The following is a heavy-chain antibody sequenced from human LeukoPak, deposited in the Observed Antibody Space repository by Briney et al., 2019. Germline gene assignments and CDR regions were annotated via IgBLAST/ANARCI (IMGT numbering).Heavy chain of an antibody. Sequence: SQTLSLTCAISGDSVSSNSVAWSWIRQSPSRGLEWLGRTYYRSKWYNDYAVSVKSRITINPDTSKNHFSLQLNSVTPEDTAVYYRAREGLGMDNWGQGTLVSVSS. J-gene: IGHJ4*02. CDR2: TYYRSKWYN. V-gene: IGHV6-1*01. D-gene: IGHD7-27*01. CDR1: GDSVSSNSVA. CDR3: AREGLGMDN.